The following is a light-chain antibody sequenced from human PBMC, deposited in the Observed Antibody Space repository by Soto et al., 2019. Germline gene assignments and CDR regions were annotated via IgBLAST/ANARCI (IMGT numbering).Light chain of an antibody. CDR2: DAY. V-gene: IGKV3-20*01. J-gene: IGKJ3*01. Sequence: ENVLTQSPRTMSLSPGERATLSCRASQSVSSSYLAWYQQKPGQAPRLLIYDAYTRAAGIPDRFSASGSGTDVSLTIRRVKPEDFVVDYGQQYGSSPLSFGPGTEVVIK. CDR1: QSVSSSY. CDR3: QQYGSSPLS.